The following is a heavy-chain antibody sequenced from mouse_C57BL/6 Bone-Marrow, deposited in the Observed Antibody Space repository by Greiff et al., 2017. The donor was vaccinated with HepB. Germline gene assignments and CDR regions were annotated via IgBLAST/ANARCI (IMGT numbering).Heavy chain of an antibody. D-gene: IGHD1-1*01. V-gene: IGHV1-63*01. Sequence: QVQLQQSGAELVRPGTSVKMSCKASGYTFTNYWIGWAKQRPGHGLEWIGDIYPGGGYTNYNEKFKGKATLTADKSSSTAYMQFSSLTSEDSAIYYCARRGVTTVVARWYFDVWGTGTTVTVSS. CDR1: GYTFTNYW. CDR2: IYPGGGYT. J-gene: IGHJ1*03. CDR3: ARRGVTTVVARWYFDV.